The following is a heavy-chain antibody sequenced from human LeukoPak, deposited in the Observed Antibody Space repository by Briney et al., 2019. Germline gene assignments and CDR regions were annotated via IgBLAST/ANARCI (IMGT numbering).Heavy chain of an antibody. Sequence: GGSLRLSFAASGLTFSSYAMHGVRQAPGKGLEWVAVISYDGRNKYYADSVKGRFTISRDNSKNTLYLQMDSLTAEDTAVYYCARDDGYNYAFWGQGTLVTVSS. CDR3: ARDDGYNYAF. D-gene: IGHD5-18*01. CDR1: GLTFSSYA. V-gene: IGHV3-30*04. CDR2: ISYDGRNK. J-gene: IGHJ4*02.